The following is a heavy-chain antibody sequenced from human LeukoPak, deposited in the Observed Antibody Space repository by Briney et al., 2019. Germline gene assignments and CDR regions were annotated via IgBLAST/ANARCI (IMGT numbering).Heavy chain of an antibody. CDR3: ATIKLWSGYSETY. V-gene: IGHV3-48*01. D-gene: IGHD3-3*01. CDR2: ISSSSSTI. CDR1: GFTYSSYS. Sequence: PGGSLRLSCAASGFTYSSYSMNWVRQAPGKGLEWVSYISSSSSTIYYADSVKGRFTISRDNAKNSLYLQMNSLRAEDTAVYYCATIKLWSGYSETYWGQGTLVTVSS. J-gene: IGHJ4*02.